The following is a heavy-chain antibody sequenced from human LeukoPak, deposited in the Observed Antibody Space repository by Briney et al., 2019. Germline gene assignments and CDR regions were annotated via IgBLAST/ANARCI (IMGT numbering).Heavy chain of an antibody. CDR2: IRSKAYGGTT. D-gene: IGHD2-15*01. CDR1: GFTFGDYA. J-gene: IGHJ2*01. CDR3: TRHGTPSGYFDL. V-gene: IGHV3-49*03. Sequence: GGSLRLSCTASGFTFGDYAMSWFRQAPGKGLEWVGLIRSKAYGGTTEYAASVKGRFTISRDDSKSIAYLQMNSLKTEDTAVYYCTRHGTPSGYFDLWGRGTLVTVSS.